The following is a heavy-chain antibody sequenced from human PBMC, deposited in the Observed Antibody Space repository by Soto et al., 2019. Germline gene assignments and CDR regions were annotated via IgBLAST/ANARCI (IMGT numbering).Heavy chain of an antibody. CDR1: GGSISSYY. Sequence: SETLSLTCTVSGGSISSYYWSWIRQPPGKGLEWIGYIYYSGSTNYNPSLKSRVTISVDTSKSHFSLKLSSVTAADTAVYYCAGNGYSSGWYDSALGFDPWGQGSLVTVSS. CDR3: AGNGYSSGWYDSALGFDP. V-gene: IGHV4-59*01. D-gene: IGHD6-19*01. J-gene: IGHJ5*02. CDR2: IYYSGST.